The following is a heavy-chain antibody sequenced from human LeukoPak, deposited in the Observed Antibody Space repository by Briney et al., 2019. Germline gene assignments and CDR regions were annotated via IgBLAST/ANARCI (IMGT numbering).Heavy chain of an antibody. V-gene: IGHV3-21*01. Sequence: GGSLRLSCAASGLTFNSYEMNWVRQAPGKGLEWVSSISSSSSYIYYADSVKGRFTISRDNAKNSLYLQMNSLRAEDTAVYYCARDRSYYGSGRSDYWGQGTLVTVSS. D-gene: IGHD3-10*01. J-gene: IGHJ4*02. CDR1: GLTFNSYE. CDR2: ISSSSSYI. CDR3: ARDRSYYGSGRSDY.